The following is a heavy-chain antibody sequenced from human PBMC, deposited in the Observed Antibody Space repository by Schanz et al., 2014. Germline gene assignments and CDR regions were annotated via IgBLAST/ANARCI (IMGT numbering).Heavy chain of an antibody. V-gene: IGHV1-2*06. J-gene: IGHJ4*02. CDR3: ATPSSAEHY. CDR2: INPNSGGT. Sequence: QVQLVQSGAEVKKPGASVKVSCKASGYTFIGYFLHWVRQAPGQGLEWMGRINPNSGGTNYAQKFQGRVTMTRDKSISTAYMELTRLTSDDTAVYYCATPSSAEHYWGQGTLVTVSS. D-gene: IGHD1-26*01. CDR1: GYTFIGYF.